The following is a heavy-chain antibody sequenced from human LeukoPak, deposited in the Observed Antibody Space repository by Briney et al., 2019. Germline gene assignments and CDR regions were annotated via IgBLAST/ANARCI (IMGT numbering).Heavy chain of an antibody. CDR2: ISAYNGNT. CDR1: GYTFTSYG. D-gene: IGHD5-18*01. CDR3: ARWDSCGFEAVPYFDY. V-gene: IGHV1-18*01. Sequence: ASVKVSCKASGYTFTSYGISWVRQAPGQGLEWMGWISAYNGNTNYAQKLQGRVTMTTDTSTSTAYMELRSLRSDDTAVYYCARWDSCGFEAVPYFDYWGQGTLVTVSS. J-gene: IGHJ4*02.